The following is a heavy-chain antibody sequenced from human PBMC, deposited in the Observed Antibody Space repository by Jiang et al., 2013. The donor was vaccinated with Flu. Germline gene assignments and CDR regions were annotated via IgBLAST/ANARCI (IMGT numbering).Heavy chain of an antibody. D-gene: IGHD6-19*01. Sequence: GAEVKKPGESLKISCKGSGYSFTTYWISWVRQMPGKGLEWMGRIDPSDSYTNYSPSFQGHVTISADKSISTAYLQWSSLKASDTAMYYCARRLRYSSSYYFDYWGQGTLVTVSS. CDR2: IDPSDSYT. CDR3: ARRLRYSSSYYFDY. J-gene: IGHJ4*02. CDR1: GYSFTTYW. V-gene: IGHV5-10-1*01.